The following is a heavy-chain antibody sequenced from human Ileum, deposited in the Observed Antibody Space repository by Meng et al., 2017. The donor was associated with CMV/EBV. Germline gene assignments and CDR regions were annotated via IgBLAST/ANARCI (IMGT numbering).Heavy chain of an antibody. J-gene: IGHJ4*02. V-gene: IGHV3-23*01. CDR1: GFTFNSYA. D-gene: IGHD3-22*01. CDR2: ITNSGGST. CDR3: AKGSSSAWPYYFDY. Sequence: ASGFTFNSYAMAWVRQPPGKGLEWVSAITNSGGSTYYADSVKGRFTISRDNSKNTLYLQMNGLRADDTAVYYCAKGSSSAWPYYFDYWGQGTLVTVSS.